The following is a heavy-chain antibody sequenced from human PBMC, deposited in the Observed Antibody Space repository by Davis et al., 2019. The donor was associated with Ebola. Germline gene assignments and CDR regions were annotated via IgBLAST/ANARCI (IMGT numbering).Heavy chain of an antibody. CDR2: IDPSDSYT. CDR3: ARLPHRIIFGVVVQFDS. V-gene: IGHV5-10-1*01. J-gene: IGHJ4*02. Sequence: GGSLRLSCKGSGYSFTSYWISWVRQMPGKGLEWMGRIDPSDSYTNYSPSFQGHVTISADKSIRTAYLQWNSLKASDTANYYCARLPHRIIFGVVVQFDSWGQGTLVTVSP. D-gene: IGHD3-3*01. CDR1: GYSFTSYW.